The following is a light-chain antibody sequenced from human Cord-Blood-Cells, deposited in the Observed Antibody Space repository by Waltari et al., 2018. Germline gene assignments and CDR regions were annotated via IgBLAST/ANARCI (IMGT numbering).Light chain of an antibody. CDR1: NIRSKS. CDR2: YDS. V-gene: IGLV3-21*04. Sequence: SYVLTQPPSVSVAPGKTARITCGGNNIRSKSVHWYQQKPGQAPVLVIYYDSDRPSGIPERFSGSNSGNTATLTISRVEAGDEADYYCQVWDSSSDHRQVFGGGTKLTVL. CDR3: QVWDSSSDHRQV. J-gene: IGLJ3*02.